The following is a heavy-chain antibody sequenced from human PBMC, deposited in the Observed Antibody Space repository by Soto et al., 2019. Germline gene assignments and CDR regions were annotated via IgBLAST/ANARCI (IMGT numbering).Heavy chain of an antibody. V-gene: IGHV1-18*01. CDR1: GYTFTSYG. J-gene: IGHJ6*03. CDR2: ISAYNGNT. Sequence: ASVKVSCKASGYTFTSYGISWLRQAPGQGLEWMGWISAYNGNTNYAQKLQGRVTMTTDTSTSTAYMELRSLRSDDTAVYYCARDMHCSSTSCYFGYYYYYMDVWGKGTTVTVSS. CDR3: ARDMHCSSTSCYFGYYYYYMDV. D-gene: IGHD2-2*01.